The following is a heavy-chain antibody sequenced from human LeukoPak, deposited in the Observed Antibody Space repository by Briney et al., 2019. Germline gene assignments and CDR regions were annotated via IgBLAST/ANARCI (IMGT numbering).Heavy chain of an antibody. Sequence: SETLSLTCTVSGGSISSSSYYWGWIRQPPGKGLEWIGSIYYSGSTYYNPSLKSRVTISVDTSKNQFSLKLSSVTAADTAVYYCARVVLMVYAHYYYYYMDVWDKGTTVTVSS. J-gene: IGHJ6*03. CDR1: GGSISSSSYY. V-gene: IGHV4-39*07. D-gene: IGHD2-8*01. CDR2: IYYSGST. CDR3: ARVVLMVYAHYYYYYMDV.